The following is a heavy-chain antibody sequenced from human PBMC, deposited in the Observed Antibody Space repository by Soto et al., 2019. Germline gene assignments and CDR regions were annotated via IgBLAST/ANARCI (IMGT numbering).Heavy chain of an antibody. CDR1: GFTFSSYS. Sequence: GGSLRLSCAASGFTFSSYSMNWVRQAPGKGLEWVSYISSSSSTIYYAGSVKGRFTISRDNAKNSLYLQMNSLRAEDTAVYYCARPSSFFDSYYFAYWGQGTPVTVSS. V-gene: IGHV3-48*01. J-gene: IGHJ4*02. CDR2: ISSSSSTI. CDR3: ARPSSFFDSYYFAY. D-gene: IGHD3-9*01.